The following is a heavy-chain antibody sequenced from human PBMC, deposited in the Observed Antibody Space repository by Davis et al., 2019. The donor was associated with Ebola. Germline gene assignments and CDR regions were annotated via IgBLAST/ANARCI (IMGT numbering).Heavy chain of an antibody. D-gene: IGHD1-20*01. J-gene: IGHJ4*02. CDR1: GGSVSSGSYY. CDR2: IYYSGST. Sequence: PGGSLRLSCTVSGGSVSSGSYYWSWIRQPPGKGLEWIGYIYYSGSTNYNPSLKSRVTISVDTSKNQFSLKLSSVTAADTAVYYCARVRYNWNGIDYWGQGTLVTVSS. CDR3: ARVRYNWNGIDY. V-gene: IGHV4-61*01.